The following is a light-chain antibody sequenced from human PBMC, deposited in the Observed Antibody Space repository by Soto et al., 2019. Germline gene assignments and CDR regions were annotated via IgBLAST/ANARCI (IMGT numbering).Light chain of an antibody. CDR1: QSVSSNF. Sequence: IVLTHSPGTLSLSPGERATLSCRASQSVSSNFLAWYQEKPGQAPRLLIYSASHRATGIPDRFSGSESGTDFTLTISRLEPEDFAVYYCQQYGDSRWTFGQGTKVDIK. CDR2: SAS. J-gene: IGKJ1*01. V-gene: IGKV3-20*01. CDR3: QQYGDSRWT.